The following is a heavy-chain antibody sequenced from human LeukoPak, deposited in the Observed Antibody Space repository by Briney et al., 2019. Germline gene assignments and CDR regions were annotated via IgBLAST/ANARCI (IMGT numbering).Heavy chain of an antibody. J-gene: IGHJ3*02. CDR1: GFTFSTYG. V-gene: IGHV3-23*01. CDR2: ISGSGGST. D-gene: IGHD5-18*01. CDR3: ARARSSYGYGDAFDI. Sequence: PGGSLRLSCAASGFTFSTYGMTWVRQAPGKGLEWVSAISGSGGSTYYADSVKGRFTISRDNSKNTLYLQMNSLRAEDTAVYYCARARSSYGYGDAFDIWGQGTMVTVSS.